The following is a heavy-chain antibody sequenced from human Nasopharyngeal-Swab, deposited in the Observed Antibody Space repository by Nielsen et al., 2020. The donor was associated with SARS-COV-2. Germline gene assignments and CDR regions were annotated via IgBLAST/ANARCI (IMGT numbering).Heavy chain of an antibody. CDR1: GGSMTSYY. V-gene: IGHV4-59*08. J-gene: IGHJ4*02. CDR3: ARRPTGYGDYYFDS. D-gene: IGHD4-17*01. CDR2: VYYYSGTT. Sequence: SETLSLTCSVSGGSMTSYYWSWIRQPPGKGLEWIGYVYYYSGTTNSNPSLKSRVTISMDTSKKQFSLQMSSVTTADTAVYYCARRPTGYGDYYFDSWGQGTLVTVS.